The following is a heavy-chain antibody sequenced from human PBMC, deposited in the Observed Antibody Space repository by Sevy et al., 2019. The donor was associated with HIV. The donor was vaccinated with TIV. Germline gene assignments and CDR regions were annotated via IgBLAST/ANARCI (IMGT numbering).Heavy chain of an antibody. J-gene: IGHJ1*01. CDR1: GGSFTGYY. CDR2: INHSGST. D-gene: IGHD3-10*01. Sequence: SETLSLTCAVYGGSFTGYYWSWIRQPPGKGLEWIGEINHSGSTNYNPSLKSRVTISVDTSKNQFSLKLSSVTDADTAVYYCARGRMVRGVFQHWGQGTLVTVSS. CDR3: ARGRMVRGVFQH. V-gene: IGHV4-34*01.